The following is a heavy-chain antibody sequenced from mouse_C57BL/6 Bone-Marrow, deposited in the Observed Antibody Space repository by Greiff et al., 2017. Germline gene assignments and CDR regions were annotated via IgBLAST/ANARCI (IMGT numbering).Heavy chain of an antibody. V-gene: IGHV1-7*01. Sequence: VQLQQSGAELAKPGASVKLCCKASGYTFTSYWMHWVKQRPGQGQEWIGYINTSSGYTKYNQKFKDKATVTADKSSSTAYMQLSSLTYEDSAVYYCARSRVYYGNYGFAYWGQGTLVTVSA. CDR2: INTSSGYT. D-gene: IGHD2-1*01. CDR3: ARSRVYYGNYGFAY. J-gene: IGHJ3*01. CDR1: GYTFTSYW.